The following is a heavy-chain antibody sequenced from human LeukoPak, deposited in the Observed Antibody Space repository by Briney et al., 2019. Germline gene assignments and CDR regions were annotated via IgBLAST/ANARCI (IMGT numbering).Heavy chain of an antibody. CDR1: GFTFSNYW. Sequence: GGSLRLSCAASGFTFSNYWMHWVRQAPGKGLVWVSRIKSDGSRTDYADSVKGRFTISRDNAKNTLYLQMSSLRAEDTAVYYCASPGSYYDKGAFDIWGQGTMVTVSS. CDR3: ASPGSYYDKGAFDI. D-gene: IGHD1-26*01. J-gene: IGHJ3*02. CDR2: IKSDGSRT. V-gene: IGHV3-74*01.